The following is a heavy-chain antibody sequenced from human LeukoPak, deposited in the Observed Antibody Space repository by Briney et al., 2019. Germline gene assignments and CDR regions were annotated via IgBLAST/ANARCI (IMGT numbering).Heavy chain of an antibody. CDR2: IYYTGSP. V-gene: IGHV4-39*07. CDR3: AGRLPPSRTPIDY. D-gene: IGHD2-15*01. J-gene: IGHJ4*02. Sequence: SETLSLTCTVSGGSISSSTYYWGWIRQPPGMRLEWIGSIYYTGSPNYNPSLKSRVTMSVDMSKNQFSLKLSSVTAADTAVYYCAGRLPPSRTPIDYWGQGTLVTVSS. CDR1: GGSISSSTYY.